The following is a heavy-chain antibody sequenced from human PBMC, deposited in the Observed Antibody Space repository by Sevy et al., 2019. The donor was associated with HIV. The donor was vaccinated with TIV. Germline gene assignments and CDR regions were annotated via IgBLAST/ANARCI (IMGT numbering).Heavy chain of an antibody. D-gene: IGHD5-18*01. Sequence: GGSLRLSCAASGFRFDDYGMSWVRQRPGKGLEWVSGITWNGGRAGYADSVKGRFTISRDNAKNSLYLQMNSLRAEDTAFYYCARMDSALMEYDFDSWGQGTLVTVSS. J-gene: IGHJ4*02. CDR1: GFRFDDYG. CDR3: ARMDSALMEYDFDS. CDR2: ITWNGGRA. V-gene: IGHV3-20*04.